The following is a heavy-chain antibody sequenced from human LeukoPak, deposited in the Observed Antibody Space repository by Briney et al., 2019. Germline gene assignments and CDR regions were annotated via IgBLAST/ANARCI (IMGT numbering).Heavy chain of an antibody. CDR2: ISGSGGST. V-gene: IGHV3-23*01. D-gene: IGHD3-10*01. Sequence: LSGGSLRLSCAASGFTFSSYAMSWVRQAPGKGLEWVSAISGSGGSTYYADSVKGRFTISRDNSKNTLYLQMNSLRAEDTAVYYCAKDPQDNYYSGSSYNALFDYWGQGTLVTVSS. CDR3: AKDPQDNYYSGSSYNALFDY. J-gene: IGHJ4*02. CDR1: GFTFSSYA.